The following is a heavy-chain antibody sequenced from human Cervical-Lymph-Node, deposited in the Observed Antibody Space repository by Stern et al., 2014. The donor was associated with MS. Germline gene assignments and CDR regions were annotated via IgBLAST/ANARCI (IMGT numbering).Heavy chain of an antibody. J-gene: IGHJ3*02. Sequence: QVQLGQSGAEVKKPASAVKVSCKASGGSFSSYAFNWVRQAPGKGFEWMGGIIPILGTGNYAQKFQGRVTITADESINTVYLEVSSLRPEDTAVYYCARDQRHLGSGNFAFDIWGQGTMVTVSS. D-gene: IGHD3-10*01. CDR1: GGSFSSYA. CDR3: ARDQRHLGSGNFAFDI. CDR2: IIPILGTG. V-gene: IGHV1-69*01.